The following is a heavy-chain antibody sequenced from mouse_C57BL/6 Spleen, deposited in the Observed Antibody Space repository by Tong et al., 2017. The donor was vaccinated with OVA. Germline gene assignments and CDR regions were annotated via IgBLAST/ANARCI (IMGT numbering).Heavy chain of an antibody. J-gene: IGHJ2*01. CDR1: GYTFTDYA. CDR2: ISTYYGDA. V-gene: IGHV1S137*01. D-gene: IGHD2-10*01. CDR3: ARPAYYGNSFDY. Sequence: VRLQESGAELVRPGVSVKISCKGSGYTFTDYAMHWVKQSHAKSLEWIGVISTYYGDASYNQKFKGKATMTVDKSSSTAFMELARRTSEDSAIYYCARPAYYGNSFDYWGQGTTLTVSS.